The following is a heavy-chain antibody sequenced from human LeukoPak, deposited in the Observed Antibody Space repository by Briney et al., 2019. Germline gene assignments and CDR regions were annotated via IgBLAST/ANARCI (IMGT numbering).Heavy chain of an antibody. CDR1: SGSISSYY. CDR2: IYTNGST. Sequence: SETLSLTCTVSSGSISSYYWSWIRQPAGKVLEWIGRIYTNGSTNYNPSLKSRVTISVDTSKNQFSLKLSSVTAADTAVYYCARTADYGDYYYYMDVWGKGTTVTISS. D-gene: IGHD4-17*01. V-gene: IGHV4-4*07. CDR3: ARTADYGDYYYYMDV. J-gene: IGHJ6*03.